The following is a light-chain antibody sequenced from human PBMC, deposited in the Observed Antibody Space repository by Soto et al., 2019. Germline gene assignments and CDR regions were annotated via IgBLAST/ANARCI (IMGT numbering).Light chain of an antibody. V-gene: IGKV3D-20*02. CDR2: SSS. CDR1: QSLSSSF. J-gene: IGKJ1*01. Sequence: IVLNQSPGTLSLYKGERAILSCRASQSLSSSFLAWYQQKPGQAPRLLIYSSSNRATGIPDRFSGSGSGTDFSLTISSLEPEDFAVYYCLQRSNWPWTFGQRSNVDNK. CDR3: LQRSNWPWT.